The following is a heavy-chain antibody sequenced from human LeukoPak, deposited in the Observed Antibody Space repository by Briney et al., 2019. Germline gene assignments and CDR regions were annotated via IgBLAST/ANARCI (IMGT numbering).Heavy chain of an antibody. D-gene: IGHD5-12*01. CDR1: GFTFSSYG. J-gene: IGHJ4*02. CDR2: ISYDGSNK. CDR3: AKDLGSGYDWAFDY. Sequence: GGSLRLSCAASGFTFSSYGMHWVRQAPGKGLEWVAVISYDGSNKYYVDSVKGRFTISRDNSKNTLYLQMNSLRAEDTAVYYCAKDLGSGYDWAFDYWGQGTLVTVSS. V-gene: IGHV3-30*18.